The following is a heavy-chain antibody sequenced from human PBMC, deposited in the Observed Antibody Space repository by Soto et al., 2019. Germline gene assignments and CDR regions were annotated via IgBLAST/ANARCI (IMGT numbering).Heavy chain of an antibody. CDR2: IDTGNGNT. CDR3: AKYASGSGSYYSPFDY. V-gene: IGHV1-3*04. D-gene: IGHD3-10*01. CDR1: GYTFTSYA. J-gene: IGHJ4*02. Sequence: ASVKVSCKASGYTFTSYAMHWVRQAPGQRLEWMGWIDTGNGNTKYSQKFQDRITITRDTSARTAYMELNNLRAEDTAVYYCAKYASGSGSYYSPFDYWGQGTLVTVSS.